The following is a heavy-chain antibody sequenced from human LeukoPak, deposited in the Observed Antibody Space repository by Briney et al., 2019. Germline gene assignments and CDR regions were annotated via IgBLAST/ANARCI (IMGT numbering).Heavy chain of an antibody. Sequence: ASVKVSCKASGYTFTSFYMHWVRQAPGQGLEWMGIINPRGGSTTSAQKFQGRVTLTRDTSTSTVYMELSSLRSEDTAVYYCARLGVENRSGWYVLDYWGQGSLVTVSS. J-gene: IGHJ4*02. CDR2: INPRGGST. CDR3: ARLGVENRSGWYVLDY. CDR1: GYTFTSFY. D-gene: IGHD6-13*01. V-gene: IGHV1-46*01.